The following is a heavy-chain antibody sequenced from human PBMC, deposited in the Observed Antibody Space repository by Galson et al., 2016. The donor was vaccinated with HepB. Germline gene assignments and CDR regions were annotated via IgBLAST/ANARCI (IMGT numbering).Heavy chain of an antibody. Sequence: SLRLSCAASGFPFSTYGMSWVRQAPGKGLEWVSGISGSGGSIYSADSVKGRFTISRDNSKNTLYLQMNSLRADDTAVYYWAKKSLVAGTATYVFDNWGQGTLVTVSS. D-gene: IGHD6-19*01. J-gene: IGHJ4*02. CDR2: ISGSGGSI. V-gene: IGHV3-23*01. CDR3: AKKSLVAGTATYVFDN. CDR1: GFPFSTYG.